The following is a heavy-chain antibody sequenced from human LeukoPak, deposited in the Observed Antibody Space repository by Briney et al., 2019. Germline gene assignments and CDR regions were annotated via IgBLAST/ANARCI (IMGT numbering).Heavy chain of an antibody. CDR3: ARVRDGYKPPKLSSYYYMDV. V-gene: IGHV3-7*01. CDR2: IYLDGSRA. D-gene: IGHD5-24*01. J-gene: IGHJ6*03. Sequence: GGSLRLSCAVSGFTFTNYWMSWARQSPGKGLEWVANIYLDGSRAYYVDSVKGRFTISRDNAKNSLFLQMSSLRAEDTAVYYCARVRDGYKPPKLSSYYYMDVWGKGTTVTISS. CDR1: GFTFTNYW.